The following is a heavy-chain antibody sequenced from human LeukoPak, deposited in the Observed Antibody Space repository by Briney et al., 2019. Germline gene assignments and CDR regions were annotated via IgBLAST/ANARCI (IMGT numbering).Heavy chain of an antibody. CDR1: GFTFSSFA. J-gene: IGHJ3*02. V-gene: IGHV3-30-3*01. CDR2: ISYDGTNK. Sequence: GGSLRLSCAASGFTFSSFAMHWVRQAPGKGLEWVALISYDGTNKYYADSVKGRFTISRDNSKNTLYLQMNSLRAEDTAVYYCARDYVLLWFGEHSAFDIWGQGTMVTVSS. CDR3: ARDYVLLWFGEHSAFDI. D-gene: IGHD3-10*01.